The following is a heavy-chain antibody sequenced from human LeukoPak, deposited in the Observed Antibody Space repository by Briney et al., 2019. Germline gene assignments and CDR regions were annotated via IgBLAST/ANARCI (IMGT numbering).Heavy chain of an antibody. V-gene: IGHV3-30*18. CDR2: ISYDGSNK. CDR1: RFTFSSYG. J-gene: IGHJ3*02. D-gene: IGHD3-10*01. CDR3: AKEKYYYGSGSLLGAFDI. Sequence: PGRSLRLSCAASRFTFSSYGMHWVRQAPGKGLEWVAVISYDGSNKYYADSVKGRFTISRDNSRNTLYLQINSLRAEDTAVYYCAKEKYYYGSGSLLGAFDIWGQGTMVTVSS.